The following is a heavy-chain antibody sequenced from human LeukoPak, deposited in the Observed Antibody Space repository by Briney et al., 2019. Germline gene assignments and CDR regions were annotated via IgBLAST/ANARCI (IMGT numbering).Heavy chain of an antibody. J-gene: IGHJ4*02. D-gene: IGHD4-17*01. Sequence: GRSLRLSCAASGFTFNDFAMHWVRLTPGKGLEGVSGISWNSGRIGYADSVKGRFTIPRDNAENSLYLQMNSLRTEDTALYYCVKDGGDYGDYSYYFDYWGQGTLVTVSS. CDR3: VKDGGDYGDYSYYFDY. CDR2: ISWNSGRI. V-gene: IGHV3-9*01. CDR1: GFTFNDFA.